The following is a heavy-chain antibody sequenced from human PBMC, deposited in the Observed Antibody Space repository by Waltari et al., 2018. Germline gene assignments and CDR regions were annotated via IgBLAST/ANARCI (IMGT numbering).Heavy chain of an antibody. J-gene: IGHJ4*02. CDR3: AKDNPRRYFDY. V-gene: IGHV3-30*02. Sequence: QVQLVESGGGVVQPGGSLRLSCAASGFTFSSYGMHWVRQAPGKGLEWVAFIRYDGSNKYYADSVKGRFTISRDNSKNTLYLQMNSLRAEDTAVYYCAKDNPRRYFDYWGQGTLVTVSS. CDR2: IRYDGSNK. CDR1: GFTFSSYG.